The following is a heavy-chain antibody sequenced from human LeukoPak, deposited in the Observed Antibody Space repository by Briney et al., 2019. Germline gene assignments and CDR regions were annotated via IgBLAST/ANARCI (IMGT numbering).Heavy chain of an antibody. D-gene: IGHD3-3*01. J-gene: IGHJ3*02. CDR2: INPNSGDT. CDR1: GYTFTAYY. Sequence: GASVKVSCKASGYTFTAYYVHWVRQAPGQGLEWLGWINPNSGDTSSAQRFQGRVTMTRDASISTVYMDLTRLKYDDTAVYYCARVQGYDDDSFVGFSSPDDAFAIWGQGTLVTVSS. V-gene: IGHV1-2*02. CDR3: ARVQGYDDDSFVGFSSPDDAFAI.